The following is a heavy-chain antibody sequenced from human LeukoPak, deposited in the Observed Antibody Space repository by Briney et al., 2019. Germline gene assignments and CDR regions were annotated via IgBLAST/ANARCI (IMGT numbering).Heavy chain of an antibody. CDR1: GFTFSSHG. Sequence: GGSLRLSCAPSGFTFSSHGMHWVRQAPGKGLEWVAVIAFDRTNTFYTDSVKGRFTISRDNSKNTLYLQMDSLRAEDTAVYYCARDLAVDTAMVKNCFDPWGQGTPVTVSS. V-gene: IGHV3-30*03. D-gene: IGHD5-18*01. CDR3: ARDLAVDTAMVKNCFDP. J-gene: IGHJ5*02. CDR2: IAFDRTNT.